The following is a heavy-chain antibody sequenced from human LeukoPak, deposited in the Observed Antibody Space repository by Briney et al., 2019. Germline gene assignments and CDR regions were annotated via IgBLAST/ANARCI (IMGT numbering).Heavy chain of an antibody. D-gene: IGHD3-22*01. J-gene: IGHJ6*02. CDR2: IWYDGSNK. CDR1: GFTFSRYG. V-gene: IGHV3-33*01. Sequence: GGSLRLSCAASGFTFSRYGMHWVRQAPGKGLEWVAVIWYDGSNKYYADSVKGRFTISRDNSKNTLYLQMNSLRAEDTAVYYCARGDFYDPQGLDVWGQGIRVTVSS. CDR3: ARGDFYDPQGLDV.